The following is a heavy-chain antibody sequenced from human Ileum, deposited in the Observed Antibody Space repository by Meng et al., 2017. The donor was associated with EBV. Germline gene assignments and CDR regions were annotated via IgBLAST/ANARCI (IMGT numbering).Heavy chain of an antibody. CDR2: IYHSGST. D-gene: IGHD6-19*01. J-gene: IGHJ4*02. CDR1: GGSISSSNW. V-gene: IGHV4-4*02. Sequence: QVQLQRSGPGLLKPSGTLSLTCAVSGGSISSSNWWSWVRQPPGKGLEWIGEIYHSGSTNYNPSLKSRVTMSVDKSKNQFSLNLSSVTAADTAVYYCARVGQWLPIDYWGQGTLVTVSS. CDR3: ARVGQWLPIDY.